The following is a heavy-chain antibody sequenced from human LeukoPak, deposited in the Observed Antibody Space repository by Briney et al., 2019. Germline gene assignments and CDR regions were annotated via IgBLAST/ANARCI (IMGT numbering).Heavy chain of an antibody. D-gene: IGHD1-26*01. V-gene: IGHV3-15*01. CDR3: TRYIVGATIPGEY. J-gene: IGHJ4*02. CDR2: ILRKSESATT. CDR1: GFTFSNAW. Sequence: GGSLRLSCAASGFTFSNAWMSWVRQAPGKGLEWIARILRKSESATTGHAAPVEGIFSISRDESNNPLNLQMNSLEADDSAVYYCTRYIVGATIPGEYWGQGTLVTVSS.